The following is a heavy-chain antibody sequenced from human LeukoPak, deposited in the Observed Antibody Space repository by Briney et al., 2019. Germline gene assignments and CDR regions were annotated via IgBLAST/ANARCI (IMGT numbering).Heavy chain of an antibody. J-gene: IGHJ5*02. CDR2: IYYSGST. CDR1: GGSISSYY. Sequence: PSETLSLTCTVSGGSISSYYWSWIRQPPGKGLEWIGYIYYSGSTNYNPSLKSRVTISVDTSKNQFSLKLSSVTAADTAVYYCARCGDGYNYLYWFDPWGQGTLVTVSS. D-gene: IGHD5-24*01. V-gene: IGHV4-59*01. CDR3: ARCGDGYNYLYWFDP.